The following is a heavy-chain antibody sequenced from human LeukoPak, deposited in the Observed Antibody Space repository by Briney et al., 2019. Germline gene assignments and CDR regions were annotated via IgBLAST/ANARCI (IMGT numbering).Heavy chain of an antibody. D-gene: IGHD3-10*01. CDR1: GYTFTYRY. V-gene: IGHV1-45*02. CDR3: ARFSFGDDAFDI. J-gene: IGHJ3*02. CDR2: ITPFNGNT. Sequence: ASVKVSCKASGYTFTYRYLHWVRQAPGQALEWMGWITPFNGNTNYAQKFQDRVTITRDRSMSTAYMELSSLRSEDTAMYYCARFSFGDDAFDIWGQGTMVTVSS.